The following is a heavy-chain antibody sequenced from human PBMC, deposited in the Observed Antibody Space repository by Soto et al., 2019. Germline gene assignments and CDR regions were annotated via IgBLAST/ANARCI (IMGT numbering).Heavy chain of an antibody. CDR3: AKDDVCSGGSCYSHYMDV. V-gene: IGHV3-23*01. J-gene: IGHJ6*03. CDR1: GFTFSSYA. D-gene: IGHD2-15*01. Sequence: GESLKISCAASGFTFSSYAMSWVRQAPGKGLEWVSAISGSGGSTYYADSVKGRFTISRDNSKNTLYLQMNSLRAEDTAVYYCAKDDVCSGGSCYSHYMDVWGKGTTVTVSS. CDR2: ISGSGGST.